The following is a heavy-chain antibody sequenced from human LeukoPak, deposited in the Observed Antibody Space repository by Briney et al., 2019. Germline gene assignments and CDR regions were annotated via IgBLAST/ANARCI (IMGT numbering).Heavy chain of an antibody. CDR2: IQQDGSEK. CDR3: ARNPPRYFN. J-gene: IGHJ4*02. V-gene: IGHV3-7*05. D-gene: IGHD1-26*01. CDR1: GFTFSSYW. Sequence: GGSLRLSCAASGFTFSSYWMIWVRQAPGKGLEWVANIQQDGSEKYYVDSVKGRFTISRDDAKNSLYLQMNSLRAEDTAVYYCARNPPRYFNWGQGTLVTVSS.